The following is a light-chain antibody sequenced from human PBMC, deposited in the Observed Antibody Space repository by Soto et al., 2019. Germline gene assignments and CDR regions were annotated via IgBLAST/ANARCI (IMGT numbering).Light chain of an antibody. Sequence: DIQMTQSPSTLSASVGDRVTITCRASQSISTWLAWFQQKPGKAPELLIYKASNLESGVPSRFSGSGSGTDFTLTISSLQPDDFATYYCQHRRTFGQGTKVEIK. CDR2: KAS. J-gene: IGKJ1*01. CDR1: QSISTW. CDR3: QHRRT. V-gene: IGKV1-5*03.